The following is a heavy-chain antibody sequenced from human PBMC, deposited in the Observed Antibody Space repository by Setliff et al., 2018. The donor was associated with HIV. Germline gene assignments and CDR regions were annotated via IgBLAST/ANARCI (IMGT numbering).Heavy chain of an antibody. J-gene: IGHJ4*02. Sequence: RASVKVSCKASGYTFTDYYMHWVRQAPGQGLEWMGWINPNSSDTNYAQKFQGRVTMTRDTSISTAYMDLSRLRSDDTAVYYCARRVPPIPSGDLDYWGQGTLVTVSS. CDR2: INPNSSDT. CDR3: ARRVPPIPSGDLDY. V-gene: IGHV1-2*02. CDR1: GYTFTDYY. D-gene: IGHD4-17*01.